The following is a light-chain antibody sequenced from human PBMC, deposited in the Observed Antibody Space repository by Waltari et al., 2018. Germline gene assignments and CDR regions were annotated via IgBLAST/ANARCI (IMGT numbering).Light chain of an antibody. CDR1: SSNIGAGYD. CDR2: GNN. V-gene: IGLV1-40*01. CDR3: QSYDRNLVI. Sequence: QSVLTQPPSVSGPPGQRVTISCSGSSSNIGAGYDVHWYQQPTGTAPKLLIYGNNNRPSGVPDRFSGSKSGTSASLAITGLQAEDEADYYCQSYDRNLVIFGGGTKLTVL. J-gene: IGLJ2*01.